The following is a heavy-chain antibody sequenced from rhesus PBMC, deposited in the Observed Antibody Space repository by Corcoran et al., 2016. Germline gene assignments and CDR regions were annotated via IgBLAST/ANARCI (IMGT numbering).Heavy chain of an antibody. V-gene: IGHV3S5*01. CDR3: AKADPGYSSGC. J-gene: IGHJ4*01. D-gene: IGHD6-31*01. CDR2: ISYTGGST. Sequence: VQLVETGGGLVKPGGSVRLACAAAGFPFSSYGMSWVRQAPGKGLEWVSGISYTGGSTYYADSVKGRFTISRDNSKNTLSLQMNSLRAEDTAVYYCAKADPGYSSGCWGQGVLVTVSS. CDR1: GFPFSSYG.